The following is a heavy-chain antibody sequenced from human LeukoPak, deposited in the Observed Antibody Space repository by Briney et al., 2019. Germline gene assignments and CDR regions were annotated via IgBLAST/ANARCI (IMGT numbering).Heavy chain of an antibody. CDR3: ARDRSSGWTGVFDY. CDR1: GYTFTSYY. J-gene: IGHJ4*02. Sequence: ASVKVSCKASGYTFTSYYMHWVRQAPGQGLEWMGIINPSGGSTSYAQKFQGRVTMTRDTSTSTVYMELRSLGSDDTAVYYCARDRSSGWTGVFDYWGQGTLVTVSS. D-gene: IGHD6-19*01. V-gene: IGHV1-46*01. CDR2: INPSGGST.